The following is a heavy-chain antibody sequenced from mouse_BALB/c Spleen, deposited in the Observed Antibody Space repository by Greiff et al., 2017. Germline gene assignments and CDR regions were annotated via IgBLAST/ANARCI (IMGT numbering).Heavy chain of an antibody. Sequence: QVTLKVCGPGILQPSQTLSLTCSFSGFSLSTSGMGVGWIRQPSGKGLEWLAHIWWDDDKRYNPALKSRLTISKDTSSNQVFLKIASVDTADTATYYCARIEDYGSSYGFAYWGQGTLVTVSA. CDR1: GFSLSTSGMG. D-gene: IGHD1-1*01. CDR3: ARIEDYGSSYGFAY. J-gene: IGHJ3*01. CDR2: IWWDDDK. V-gene: IGHV8-8*01.